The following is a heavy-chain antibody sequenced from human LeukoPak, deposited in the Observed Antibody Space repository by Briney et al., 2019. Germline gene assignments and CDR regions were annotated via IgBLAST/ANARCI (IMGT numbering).Heavy chain of an antibody. Sequence: GASVNVSCKVSGYTRTKLSRHWVRQSPGKGLEWMGGFDPEDGETIYAQKFQGRVTMTEDTSTETAYMELSSLRSDAAAVYYCATVPFGELSFHYRGQGTLVTVSS. J-gene: IGHJ4*02. CDR2: FDPEDGET. V-gene: IGHV1-24*01. CDR3: ATVPFGELSFHY. D-gene: IGHD3-10*01. CDR1: GYTRTKLS.